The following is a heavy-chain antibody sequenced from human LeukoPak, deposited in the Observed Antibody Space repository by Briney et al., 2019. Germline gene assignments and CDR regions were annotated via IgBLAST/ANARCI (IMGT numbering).Heavy chain of an antibody. D-gene: IGHD3-10*01. CDR3: ARDRGNTY. CDR1: AYSINSGYY. Sequence: SETLSLTCTVSAYSINSGYYWGWIRQPPGKGLEWIGSVHHSGNTYYTPSFPSRITISVVTSKNQFSLKLSSVTAADTAVYYCARDRGNTYWGQGTLVTVSS. V-gene: IGHV4-38-2*02. J-gene: IGHJ4*02. CDR2: VHHSGNT.